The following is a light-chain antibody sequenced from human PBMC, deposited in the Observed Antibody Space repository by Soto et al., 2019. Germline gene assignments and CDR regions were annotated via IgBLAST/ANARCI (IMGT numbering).Light chain of an antibody. CDR1: QSISNW. CDR3: QQYDTYWT. Sequence: DIQLTQSPSTLSASVGDRVTITCRASQSISNWLAWYQQKPGKAPKLLIYMASTLESGVPSRFSGSGAGTELTLSISSLQPDDFATYYCQQYDTYWTFGQGTKVEIK. CDR2: MAS. V-gene: IGKV1-5*03. J-gene: IGKJ1*01.